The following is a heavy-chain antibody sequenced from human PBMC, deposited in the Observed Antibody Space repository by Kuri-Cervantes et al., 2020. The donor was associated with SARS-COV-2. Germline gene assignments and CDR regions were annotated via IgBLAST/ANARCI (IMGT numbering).Heavy chain of an antibody. CDR2: ISSSSSYI. CDR1: GFIFSDYY. Sequence: GGSLRLSCAASGFIFSDYYMTWIRQPPGKGLEWVSSISSSSSYIYYADSVKGRFTISRDNAKNSLYLQMNSLRAEDTAVYYCARNIGSGKDIYYYYMDVWGKGTTVTVSS. D-gene: IGHD2-15*01. V-gene: IGHV3-11*06. J-gene: IGHJ6*03. CDR3: ARNIGSGKDIYYYYMDV.